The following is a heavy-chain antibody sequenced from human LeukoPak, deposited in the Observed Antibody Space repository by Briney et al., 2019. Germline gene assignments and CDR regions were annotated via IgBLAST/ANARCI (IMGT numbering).Heavy chain of an antibody. J-gene: IGHJ6*03. Sequence: ASVKVSCKASGYTFTNYGISWVRQAPGQGLEWMGWIRAYIGNTNYAQKLQGRVIMTTDTSTSTAYMELRSLRSDDRAVYYCARDGIEYASGSYFYYMDVWGKGTTVTVSS. D-gene: IGHD3-10*01. CDR1: GYTFTNYG. CDR2: IRAYIGNT. CDR3: ARDGIEYASGSYFYYMDV. V-gene: IGHV1-18*01.